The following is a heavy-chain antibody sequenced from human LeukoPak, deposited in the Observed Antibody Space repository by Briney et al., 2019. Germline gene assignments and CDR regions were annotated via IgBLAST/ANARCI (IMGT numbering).Heavy chain of an antibody. CDR2: ISDSGGNT. CDR1: GFTFNTYA. J-gene: IGHJ4*02. V-gene: IGHV3-23*01. D-gene: IGHD6-6*01. CDR3: ARHRSSWLIDY. Sequence: GGSLRLSCAASGFTFNTYAMSWVRQAPWERLQWVSGISDSGGNTHYADSVRGRFTISRDNSKNTLYLQMNSLRAEDTAVYYCARHRSSWLIDYWGQGTLVTVSS.